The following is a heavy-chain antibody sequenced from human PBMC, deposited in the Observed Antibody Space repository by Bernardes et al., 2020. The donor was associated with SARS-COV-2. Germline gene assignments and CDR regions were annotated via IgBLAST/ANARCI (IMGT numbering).Heavy chain of an antibody. J-gene: IGHJ6*02. CDR1: GFMFSSYS. D-gene: IGHD1-26*01. V-gene: IGHV3-48*02. CDR3: ARDAYSGSRSSYFYYYGMDV. CDR2: ISSSSFTI. Sequence: GGSLRLSCAASGFMFSSYSINWVRQAPGKGLEWVSYISSSSFTIHYADSVKGRFTISRDNAKNSLYLQMNSLRDEDTAVYYCARDAYSGSRSSYFYYYGMDVWGQGTTVTVSS.